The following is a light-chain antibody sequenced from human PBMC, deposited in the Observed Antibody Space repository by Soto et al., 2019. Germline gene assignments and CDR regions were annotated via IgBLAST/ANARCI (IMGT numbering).Light chain of an antibody. J-gene: IGLJ2*01. CDR2: GNS. CDR3: QSYDSSLKV. CDR1: SSNIGAGYD. Sequence: QSVLTQPPSVSGAPGQRVTISCTGSSSNIGAGYDVHWYQQLPGTAPKLLIYGNSNRTSGVPDRFSGSKSGTSASLAITGIQAEDEADYYGQSYDSSLKVFGGGTKLTVL. V-gene: IGLV1-40*01.